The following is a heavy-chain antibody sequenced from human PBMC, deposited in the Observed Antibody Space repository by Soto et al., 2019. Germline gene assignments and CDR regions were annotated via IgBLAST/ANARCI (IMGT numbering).Heavy chain of an antibody. J-gene: IGHJ5*02. D-gene: IGHD2-21*01. CDR1: GVSISSGDYY. CDR2: IYFSGNT. Sequence: SETLSLTCAVSGVSISSGDYYWSWIRQPPGKGLEWIGYIYFSGNTYYNPSLTSRVTVSVDTSKNEFSLKLRSVTAADTAVYYCARQPTTGDTDLWFDPWGQGTLVTVSS. CDR3: ARQPTTGDTDLWFDP. V-gene: IGHV4-30-4*01.